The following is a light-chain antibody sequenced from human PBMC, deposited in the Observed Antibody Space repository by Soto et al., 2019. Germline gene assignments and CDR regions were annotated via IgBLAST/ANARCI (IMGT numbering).Light chain of an antibody. CDR1: KLGDKY. J-gene: IGLJ1*01. CDR2: QDS. Sequence: SYELTQPPSVSVSPGQTASITCSGDKLGDKYACWYQQKPGQSPVLVIYQDSKRPSGIPERFSGSNSGNTATLTISGTQAMDEADCYCQAWDSSTEVFGTGTKLTVL. V-gene: IGLV3-1*01. CDR3: QAWDSSTEV.